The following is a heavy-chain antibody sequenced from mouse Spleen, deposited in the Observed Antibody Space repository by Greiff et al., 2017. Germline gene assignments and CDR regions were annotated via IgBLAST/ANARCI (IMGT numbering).Heavy chain of an antibody. J-gene: IGHJ3*01. CDR2: IDPSDSET. V-gene: IGHV1-52*01. Sequence: QVQLQQSGAELVRPGSSVKLSCKASGYTFTSYGMHWVKQRPIQGLEWIGNIDPSDSETHYNQKFKDKATLTVDKSSSTAYMQLSSLTSEDSAVYYCARTYRYERSLAYWGQGTLVTVSA. CDR1: GYTFTSYG. CDR3: ARTYRYERSLAY. D-gene: IGHD2-14*01.